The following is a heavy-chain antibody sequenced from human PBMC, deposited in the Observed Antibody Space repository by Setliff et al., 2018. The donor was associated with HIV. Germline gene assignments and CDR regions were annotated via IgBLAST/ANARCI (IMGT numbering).Heavy chain of an antibody. D-gene: IGHD2-15*01. CDR1: GGPMSGYY. CDR2: ICSSGTT. CDR3: AKYWRASGTYVFDI. Sequence: ASETLSLTCTVSGGPMSGYYWSWLRQSPVKGLEWIGYICSSGTTNYNPSFKSRVSISLDTSRSQFSLMLSSVTAADTAIYYCAKYWRASGTYVFDIWGLGTMVTVSS. J-gene: IGHJ3*02. V-gene: IGHV4-4*08.